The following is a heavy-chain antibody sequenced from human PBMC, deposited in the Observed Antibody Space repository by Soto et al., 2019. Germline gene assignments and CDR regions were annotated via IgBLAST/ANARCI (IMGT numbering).Heavy chain of an antibody. Sequence: QVQLVQSGAEVKKPGASVKVSCKASGYTFTSYGISWVRQAPGQGLEWMGWISAYNGNTNYAEKLLGRVTMTTVTATGXXDXEXXSLTSDDTAVYYGAREPEYCSGGRCYASDGEYFQHWGQGTLVTVSS. V-gene: IGHV1-18*01. D-gene: IGHD2-15*01. CDR1: GYTFTSYG. CDR2: ISAYNGNT. J-gene: IGHJ1*01. CDR3: AREPEYCSGGRCYASDGEYFQH.